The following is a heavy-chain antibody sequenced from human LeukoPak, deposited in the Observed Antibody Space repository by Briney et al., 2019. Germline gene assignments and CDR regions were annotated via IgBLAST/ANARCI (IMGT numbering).Heavy chain of an antibody. CDR3: AKDRVWPTARYYFDY. D-gene: IGHD3-16*01. CDR2: ISYDGSNK. CDR1: GFTFSSYA. Sequence: PGGSLRLPCAASGFTFSSYAMHWVRQAPGKGLEWVAVISYDGSNKYYADSVKGRFTISRDNSKNTLYLQMNSLRAEDTAVYYCAKDRVWPTARYYFDYWGQGTLVTVSS. J-gene: IGHJ4*02. V-gene: IGHV3-30-3*01.